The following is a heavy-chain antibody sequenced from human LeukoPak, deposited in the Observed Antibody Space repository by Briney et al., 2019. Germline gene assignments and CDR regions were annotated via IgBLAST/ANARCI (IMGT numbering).Heavy chain of an antibody. CDR3: ASGVLRSSSGLGLMFDA. Sequence: EASVKVSCKASGGTFSSYAISWVRQAPGQGLEWMGRIIPIFGTANYAQKFQGRVTITTDESTSTAYMELSSLRSEDTAVYYCASGVLRSSSGLGLMFDAWGQGTWSPSPQ. CDR2: IIPIFGTA. J-gene: IGHJ5*02. D-gene: IGHD6-13*01. CDR1: GGTFSSYA. V-gene: IGHV1-69*05.